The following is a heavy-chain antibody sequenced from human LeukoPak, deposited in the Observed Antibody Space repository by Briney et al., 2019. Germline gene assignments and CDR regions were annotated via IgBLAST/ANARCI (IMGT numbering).Heavy chain of an antibody. CDR3: ASVGIAVAADALDI. CDR2: IKQDGSEK. J-gene: IGHJ3*02. Sequence: PGGSLRLSCAASGFTFSSYWMSWVRQAPGKGLEWVANIKQDGSEKYYVDSVKGRFTISRDNAKNSLYLQMNSLRAEDTAVYYCASVGIAVAADALDIWGQGTMVTVSS. D-gene: IGHD6-19*01. CDR1: GFTFSSYW. V-gene: IGHV3-7*01.